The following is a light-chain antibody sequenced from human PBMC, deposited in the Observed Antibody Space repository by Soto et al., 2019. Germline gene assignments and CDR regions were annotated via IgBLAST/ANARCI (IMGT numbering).Light chain of an antibody. CDR1: QSLLHSNGYSS. Sequence: DIVMTQSPLSLPVTPGEPASISCRSSQSLLHSNGYSSLHWYLQKPGQSPHLLIYLGSNRASGVPDRFSGSGSGTDFTLKISRVXAEDVGVYYCMQALQTPWTFGQGTKVEIK. CDR2: LGS. CDR3: MQALQTPWT. J-gene: IGKJ1*01. V-gene: IGKV2-28*01.